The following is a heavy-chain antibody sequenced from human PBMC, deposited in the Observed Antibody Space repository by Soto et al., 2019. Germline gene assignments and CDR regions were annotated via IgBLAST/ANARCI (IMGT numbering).Heavy chain of an antibody. CDR3: AREGAYRGGDCPIRDAFEI. CDR1: GFTCSDYY. CDR2: ISSSGSTI. Sequence: GGSIRLSCAASGFTCSDYYISWIRQVPGKGLEWFSYISSSGSTIYYADSVKGRFTISRDNAKNSLYLQMNSLRAEDTAVYYCAREGAYRGGDCPIRDAFEIWGQGTMVTVSS. V-gene: IGHV3-11*01. D-gene: IGHD2-21*01. J-gene: IGHJ3*02.